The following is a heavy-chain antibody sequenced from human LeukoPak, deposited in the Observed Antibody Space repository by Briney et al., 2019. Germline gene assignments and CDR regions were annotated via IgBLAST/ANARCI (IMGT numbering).Heavy chain of an antibody. D-gene: IGHD3-22*01. CDR3: ARSQNYYDSSGIDI. V-gene: IGHV4-59*08. CDR1: GGSISSYY. Sequence: SETLSLTCTVSGGSISSYYWSWIRQPPGKGLEWIGYIYYSGSTNYNPPLKSRVTISVDTSKNQFSLKLSSVAAADTAVYYCARSQNYYDSSGIDIWGQGTMVTVSS. J-gene: IGHJ3*02. CDR2: IYYSGST.